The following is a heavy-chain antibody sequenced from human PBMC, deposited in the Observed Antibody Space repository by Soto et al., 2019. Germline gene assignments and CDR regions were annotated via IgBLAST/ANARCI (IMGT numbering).Heavy chain of an antibody. V-gene: IGHV1-69*13. CDR1: GYTFTSYG. CDR3: ARVPRIAAAGRGRYYFDY. Sequence: SVKVSCKASGYTFTSYGISWVRRAPGQGLGWMGGIIPIFGTANYAQKFQGRVTITADESTSTAYMELSSLRSEDTAVYYCARVPRIAAAGRGRYYFDYWGQGTLVTVSS. CDR2: IIPIFGTA. J-gene: IGHJ4*02. D-gene: IGHD6-13*01.